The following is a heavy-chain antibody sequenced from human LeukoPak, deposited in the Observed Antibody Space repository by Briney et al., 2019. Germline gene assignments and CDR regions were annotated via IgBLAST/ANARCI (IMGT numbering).Heavy chain of an antibody. CDR2: IRYDGSNK. J-gene: IGHJ4*02. D-gene: IGHD6-13*01. Sequence: GGSLRLSCAASGFTFSTYWMHWVRQAPGKGLEWVAFIRYDGSNKYYADSVKGRFTISRDNSKNTLYLQMNSLRAEDTAVYYCAKDGRAQQLVMRPGYFDYWGQGTLVTVSS. CDR1: GFTFSTYW. V-gene: IGHV3-30*02. CDR3: AKDGRAQQLVMRPGYFDY.